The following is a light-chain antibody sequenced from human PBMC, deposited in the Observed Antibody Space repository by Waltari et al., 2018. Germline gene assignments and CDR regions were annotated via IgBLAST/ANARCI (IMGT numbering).Light chain of an antibody. CDR2: DVS. V-gene: IGLV2-14*03. J-gene: IGLJ2*01. CDR3: SSYTSSSTRV. CDR1: SRAVGGYND. Sequence: QSALTQPASVSGSPGQSITIHCIGTSRAVGGYNDVPWYQQHPGKAPKLMIYDVSNRPSGVSNRFSGSKSGNTASLTISGLQAEDEADYYCSSYTSSSTRVFGGGTKLTVL.